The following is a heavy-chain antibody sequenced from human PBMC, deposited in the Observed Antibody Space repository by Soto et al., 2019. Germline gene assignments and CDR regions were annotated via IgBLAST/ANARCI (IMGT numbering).Heavy chain of an antibody. D-gene: IGHD2-2*01. V-gene: IGHV3-23*01. Sequence: QPGGSLRLSCAASGFTFSTYAMSWVRQAPGKGLEWVAAISGGGGGSYYADSVKGRFTISRDNSKNTLYLQMNSLRAEDTALYYCAKEPAATLSWFDPWGQGTQVTVSS. CDR3: AKEPAATLSWFDP. J-gene: IGHJ5*02. CDR2: ISGGGGGS. CDR1: GFTFSTYA.